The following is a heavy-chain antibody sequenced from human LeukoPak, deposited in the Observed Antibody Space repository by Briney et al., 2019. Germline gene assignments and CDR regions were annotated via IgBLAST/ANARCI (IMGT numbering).Heavy chain of an antibody. J-gene: IGHJ4*02. CDR1: GFTFSSYP. D-gene: IGHD6-6*01. CDR2: ISYDGSNK. Sequence: GGSLRLSCAASGFTFSSYPMSWVRQAPGKGLEWVAVISYDGSNKYCADSVKGRFTISRDNSKNTLYLQMNGLRAEDTAVYYCAREMGRPARGMEGIYFDYWGQGTLVTVSS. CDR3: AREMGRPARGMEGIYFDY. V-gene: IGHV3-30-3*01.